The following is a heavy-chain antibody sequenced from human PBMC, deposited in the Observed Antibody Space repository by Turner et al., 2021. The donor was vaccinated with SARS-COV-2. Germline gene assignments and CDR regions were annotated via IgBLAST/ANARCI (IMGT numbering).Heavy chain of an antibody. CDR3: ARERRGYYAEY. J-gene: IGHJ4*02. Sequence: QVQLVESGGGVVQPGRSLRHSCAASGFTFSDFAMHWVRQAPVKGLEWVALISYDGSNQYYADSVKGRFTISRDDSKNTLYLQMNSLSAEDTAVYHCARERRGYYAEYWGQGSLVTVSS. V-gene: IGHV3-30-3*01. CDR2: ISYDGSNQ. CDR1: GFTFSDFA. D-gene: IGHD3-3*01.